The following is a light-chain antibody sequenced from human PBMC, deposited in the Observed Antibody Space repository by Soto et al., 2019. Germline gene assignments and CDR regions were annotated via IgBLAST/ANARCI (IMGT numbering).Light chain of an antibody. V-gene: IGKV3-11*01. CDR2: DAY. Sequence: EIVLTQSPSTLSLSPGERATLSCRASQSISSYLAWYQQQPGQAPRLLIYDAYKRPTSVPARFSGSGSGTDFTLTITSLEPEDFAVYYCQQRGNWPLTFGPGTKVDVK. J-gene: IGKJ3*01. CDR3: QQRGNWPLT. CDR1: QSISSY.